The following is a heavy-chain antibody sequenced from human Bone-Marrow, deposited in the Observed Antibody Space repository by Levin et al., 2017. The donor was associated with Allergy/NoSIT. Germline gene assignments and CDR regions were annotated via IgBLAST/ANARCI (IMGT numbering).Heavy chain of an antibody. CDR2: MFAGGAA. D-gene: IGHD6-13*01. CDR1: GDSINNTNHY. V-gene: IGHV4-61*02. Sequence: PSQTLSLTCTVSGDSINNTNHYWSWIRQPAGKGLEWIGRMFAGGAATYNRSLRSRVTISIDTSKNQFSLKLNSVTAADTAVYYCARDETFNSWHTGWFDPWGQGTLVTVSS. J-gene: IGHJ5*02. CDR3: ARDETFNSWHTGWFDP.